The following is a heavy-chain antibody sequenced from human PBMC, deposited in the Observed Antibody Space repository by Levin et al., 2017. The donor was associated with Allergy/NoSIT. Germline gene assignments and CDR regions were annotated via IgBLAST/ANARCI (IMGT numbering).Heavy chain of an antibody. Sequence: SQTLSLTCAVYGGSLSDYFWIWIRPSPVKGLEWIGEIKYDGFTNYNPSLGSRVAISLDMSKNQFALKLSSVTAADTAVYYCARAWGRGDHFDHWGRGSPVTVSS. V-gene: IGHV4-34*01. CDR1: GGSLSDYF. CDR2: IKYDGFT. J-gene: IGHJ4*02. D-gene: IGHD2-21*02. CDR3: ARAWGRGDHFDH.